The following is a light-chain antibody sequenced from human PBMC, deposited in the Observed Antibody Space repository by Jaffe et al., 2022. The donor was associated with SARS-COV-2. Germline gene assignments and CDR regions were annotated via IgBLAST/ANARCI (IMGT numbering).Light chain of an antibody. CDR1: QSVSSY. CDR2: AAS. V-gene: IGKV1-39*01. J-gene: IGKJ1*01. CDR3: QQSFIAPWT. Sequence: DIQMTQSPSSLSASVGDTVTITCRASQSVSSYLNWYQQKLGKAPQLLIYAASSLQSGVPSRFSGIGSGTGFTLTISSLQPEDFATYYCQQSFIAPWTFGQGTKVEIK.